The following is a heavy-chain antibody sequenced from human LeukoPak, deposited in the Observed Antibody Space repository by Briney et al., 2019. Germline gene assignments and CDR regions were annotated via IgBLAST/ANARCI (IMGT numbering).Heavy chain of an antibody. CDR2: ISGDGCST. Sequence: PGGSLRLSCAASGFTVSIDRMTWVRQARGKGRGWGLSISGDGCSTSRADSVKGRFGISRDNSKNTLYLQMNSLRADDTAVYYCEKGRVPMATSLIHHWGQGTLVIVSS. J-gene: IGHJ1*01. V-gene: IGHV3-23*01. CDR3: EKGRVPMATSLIHH. CDR1: GFTVSIDR. D-gene: IGHD5-24*01.